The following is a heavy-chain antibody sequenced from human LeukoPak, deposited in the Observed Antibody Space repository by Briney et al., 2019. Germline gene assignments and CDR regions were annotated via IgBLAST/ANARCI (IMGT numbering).Heavy chain of an antibody. CDR2: IRNDASNT. CDR3: AKRAGSAWSAGA. D-gene: IGHD3-10*01. Sequence: GGSLRLSCAASGLTFSSYGMHWVRQAPGKGLDWVAYIRNDASNTYYADSVEGRFSISRGNSKNTVYLQMNSLIPEDTAVYYCAKRAGSAWSAGAWGQGTLVTVSS. J-gene: IGHJ5*02. CDR1: GLTFSSYG. V-gene: IGHV3-30*02.